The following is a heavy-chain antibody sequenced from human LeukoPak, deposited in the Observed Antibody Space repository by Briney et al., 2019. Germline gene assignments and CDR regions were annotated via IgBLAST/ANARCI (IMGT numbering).Heavy chain of an antibody. Sequence: GESLKISCKASENSFSNHLIAWVRQMPGKGLEWMGLIFPADSDTTYSPSFQGHVTISVDKSINTAYLQWTSLQASDTAIYYCASSGGWLQFDYWAREPWSPSPQ. CDR3: ASSGGWLQFDY. D-gene: IGHD5-24*01. J-gene: IGHJ4*02. V-gene: IGHV5-51*01. CDR2: IFPADSDT. CDR1: ENSFSNHL.